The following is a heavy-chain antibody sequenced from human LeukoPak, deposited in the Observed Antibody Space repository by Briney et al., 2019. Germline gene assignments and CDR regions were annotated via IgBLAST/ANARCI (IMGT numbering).Heavy chain of an antibody. CDR2: INPNSSGT. Sequence: ASVKVSCKASGYTFTGYYMHWVRQAPGQGLEWMGWINPNSSGTNYAQKFQGRVTMTRDTSISTAYMELSRLRSDDTAVYYCATRIAAAGTLDYWGQGTLVTVSS. D-gene: IGHD6-13*01. CDR3: ATRIAAAGTLDY. CDR1: GYTFTGYY. J-gene: IGHJ4*02. V-gene: IGHV1-2*02.